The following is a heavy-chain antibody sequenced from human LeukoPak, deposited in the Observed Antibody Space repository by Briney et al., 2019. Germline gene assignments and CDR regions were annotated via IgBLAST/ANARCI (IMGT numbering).Heavy chain of an antibody. CDR2: IYPNTGGT. Sequence: GASVKVSCKASGYTLTGYYLHWVRQAPGQGLEWMGWIYPNTGGTKSTQKFQGRVSMTRDTSITTAYMEINRLTSDATAVYYCAREPGTATGYWGQGTLVTVSS. J-gene: IGHJ4*02. CDR3: AREPGTATGY. V-gene: IGHV1-2*02. D-gene: IGHD1-1*01. CDR1: GYTLTGYY.